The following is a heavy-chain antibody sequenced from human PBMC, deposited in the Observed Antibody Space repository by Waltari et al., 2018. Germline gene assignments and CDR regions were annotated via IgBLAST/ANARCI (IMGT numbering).Heavy chain of an antibody. V-gene: IGHV3-15*01. J-gene: IGHJ5*02. D-gene: IGHD3-10*01. CDR2: IKSKTNGGTA. Sequence: QLVDPGGGLVNPGGSFRLPCQAPGFIFVEPGETWPRQAPGRGLEWVGRIKSKTNGGTADYAATVKGRFTISRDDSKNMVDLQMNSLKTEDTAVYYCVGSRNHDWFDPCGQGTLVTVSS. CDR3: VGSRNHDWFDP. CDR1: GFIFVEPG.